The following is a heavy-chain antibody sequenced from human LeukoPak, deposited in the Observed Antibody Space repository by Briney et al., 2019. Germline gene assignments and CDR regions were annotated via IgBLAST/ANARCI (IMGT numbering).Heavy chain of an antibody. V-gene: IGHV3-7*01. J-gene: IGHJ4*02. CDR3: ARDGVGRVPEMSAPDY. D-gene: IGHD3-16*01. Sequence: GGSLRLSCAASGFTFGSYWMSWVRQAPGKGLEWVANIKQDGSEKYYVDSVKGRFTISRDNAKNSLFLQMNSLRAEDTAVYYCARDGVGRVPEMSAPDYWGQGTLVTVSS. CDR1: GFTFGSYW. CDR2: IKQDGSEK.